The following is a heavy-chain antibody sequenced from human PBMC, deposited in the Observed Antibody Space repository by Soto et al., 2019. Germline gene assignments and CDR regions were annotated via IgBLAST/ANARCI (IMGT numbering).Heavy chain of an antibody. CDR3: ARGVDFWSGYSLPYYYYGMDV. CDR2: IIPIFGTA. V-gene: IGHV1-69*13. J-gene: IGHJ6*02. Sequence: SVEVSCKASGGTFSSYPISWVRQAPGQGLEWMGGIIPIFGTANYAQKFQGRVTITADESTSTAYMELSSLRSEDTAVYYCARGVDFWSGYSLPYYYYGMDVWGQGTTVTVSS. CDR1: GGTFSSYP. D-gene: IGHD3-3*01.